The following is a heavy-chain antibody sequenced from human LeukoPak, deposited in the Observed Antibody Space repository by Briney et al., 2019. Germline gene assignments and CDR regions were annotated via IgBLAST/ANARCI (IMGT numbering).Heavy chain of an antibody. CDR1: GCTFSSYA. CDR2: ISYDGSNK. J-gene: IGHJ4*02. Sequence: GGSLRLSCAASGCTFSSYAMHWVRQAPGKGLEWVAVISYDGSNKYYADSVKGRFTISRDNSKNTLYLQMNSLRAEDTAVYYCARDRDTAFDYWGQGTLVTVSS. CDR3: ARDRDTAFDY. D-gene: IGHD5-18*01. V-gene: IGHV3-30-3*01.